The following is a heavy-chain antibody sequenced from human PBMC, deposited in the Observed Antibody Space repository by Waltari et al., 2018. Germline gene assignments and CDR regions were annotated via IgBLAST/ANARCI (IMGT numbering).Heavy chain of an antibody. CDR1: GFIFGSFP. Sequence: QVQLVESGGGVVHPGRSLRLSCAASGFIFGSFPLPWVRQAPGNGLEWVALVWYDGSSKYYADFVKGRFTISRDNSENTVYLQMNSLRDEDTAVYYCARGSGGDWFFPFDSWGQGTLVSVSS. CDR2: VWYDGSSK. CDR3: ARGSGGDWFFPFDS. J-gene: IGHJ4*02. D-gene: IGHD2-21*02. V-gene: IGHV3-33*01.